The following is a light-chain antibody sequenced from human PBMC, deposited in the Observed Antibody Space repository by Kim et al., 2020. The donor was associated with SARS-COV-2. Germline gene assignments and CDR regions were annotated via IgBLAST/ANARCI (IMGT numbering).Light chain of an antibody. Sequence: GQRVTISCSGSSSNIGSNNVNWYQQLPGTAPKLLIYSNNQRPSGVPDRFSGSKSGTSASLAISGLQSEDEADYYCAAWDDSLNGPLFGGGTQLTVL. V-gene: IGLV1-44*01. CDR2: SNN. CDR3: AAWDDSLNGPL. J-gene: IGLJ3*02. CDR1: SSNIGSNN.